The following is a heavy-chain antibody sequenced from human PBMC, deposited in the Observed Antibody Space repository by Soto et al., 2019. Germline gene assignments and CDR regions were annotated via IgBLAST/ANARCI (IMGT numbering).Heavy chain of an antibody. CDR2: IRSKANSYAT. Sequence: PRLSCAASGFTFSGSAMHWVRQASGKGLEWVGRIRSKANSYATAYAASVKGRFTISRDDSKNTAYLQMNSLKTEDTAVYYCTRNVDTAMVPIDYGMDVWGQGTTVTVSS. J-gene: IGHJ6*02. CDR3: TRNVDTAMVPIDYGMDV. V-gene: IGHV3-73*01. CDR1: GFTFSGSA. D-gene: IGHD5-18*01.